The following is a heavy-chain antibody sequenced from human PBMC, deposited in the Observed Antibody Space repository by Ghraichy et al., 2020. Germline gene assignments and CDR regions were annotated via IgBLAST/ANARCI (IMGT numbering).Heavy chain of an antibody. J-gene: IGHJ4*02. CDR2: INHSGST. Sequence: SETSLTCAVYGGSFSGYYWSWIRQPPGKGLEWIGEINHSGSTNYNPSLKSRVTISVDTSKNQFSLKLSSVTAADTAVYYCARVVRYYYGSGSYYKEKYFDYWGQGTLVTVSS. V-gene: IGHV4-34*01. D-gene: IGHD3-10*01. CDR1: GGSFSGYY. CDR3: ARVVRYYYGSGSYYKEKYFDY.